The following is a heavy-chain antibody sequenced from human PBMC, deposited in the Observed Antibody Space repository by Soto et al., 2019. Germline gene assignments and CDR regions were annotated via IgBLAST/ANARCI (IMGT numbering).Heavy chain of an antibody. CDR1: GGTFSSYA. V-gene: IGHV1-69*13. J-gene: IGHJ6*02. Sequence: ASVKVSCKASGGTFSSYAISWVRQAPGQGLEWMGGIIPIFGTANYAQKFQGRVTITADESTSTAYMELSSLRSEDTAVYYCARDSECTNGVCPVTYYYYYGMDVWGQGTTVTVSS. CDR2: IIPIFGTA. CDR3: ARDSECTNGVCPVTYYYYYGMDV. D-gene: IGHD2-8*01.